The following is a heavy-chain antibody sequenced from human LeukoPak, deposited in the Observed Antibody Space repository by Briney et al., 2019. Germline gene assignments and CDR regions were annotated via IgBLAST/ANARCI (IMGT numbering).Heavy chain of an antibody. Sequence: GGSLRLSCAGSGFTFSSYGMSWVRQAPGKGLEWVSAIRGTGTSTYYADSVKGRFTISRDNSKNTLYLQMNSLKTEDTAVYYCRITPADYFDYWGQGTLVTVSS. CDR3: RITPADYFDY. CDR1: GFTFSSYG. J-gene: IGHJ4*02. D-gene: IGHD2-15*01. CDR2: IRGTGTST. V-gene: IGHV3-23*01.